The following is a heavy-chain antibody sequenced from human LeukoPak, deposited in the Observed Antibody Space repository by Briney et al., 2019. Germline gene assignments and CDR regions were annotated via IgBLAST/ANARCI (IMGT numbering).Heavy chain of an antibody. CDR1: GFTFSGYS. CDR3: ARGRADYYFDY. J-gene: IGHJ4*02. V-gene: IGHV3-48*01. Sequence: GGSLSLSCAASGFTFSGYSMNWVRQAPGKGLEWVSYISSGSSAIYYADSVKGRFTISRDNAKNSLYLQMNSLRAEDTAVYYCARGRADYYFDYWGQGTLVTVSS. D-gene: IGHD2-21*02. CDR2: ISSGSSAI.